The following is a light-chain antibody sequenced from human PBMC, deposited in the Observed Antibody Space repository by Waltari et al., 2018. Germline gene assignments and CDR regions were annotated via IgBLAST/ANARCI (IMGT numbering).Light chain of an antibody. CDR3: CSHAGTYVI. CDR1: SSDLGTYNY. Sequence: QSALTQPRSVTGSPGQSVTISCTGSSSDLGTYNYVSWYQHHPGKVPKLIIYDVIARPSGVPDRFSGSKSGITASLTISGLQAEDEADYYCCSHAGTYVIFGGGTKLTVL. V-gene: IGLV2-11*01. CDR2: DVI. J-gene: IGLJ2*01.